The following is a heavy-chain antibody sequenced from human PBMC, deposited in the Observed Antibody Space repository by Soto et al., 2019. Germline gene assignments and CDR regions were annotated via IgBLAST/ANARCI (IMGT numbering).Heavy chain of an antibody. V-gene: IGHV3-33*01. D-gene: IGHD2-15*01. Sequence: QVHLVESGGGVVQPGRSLTLSCAASGFSFRTSGMHWVRQAPGKGLEWVAGMWYDGHVEGYLDSVKGQFTISRDNSNSLMSLQMSNLRVDDTAVYYCARGLPKVAGGAFDIWGHGTMVTVSS. CDR3: ARGLPKVAGGAFDI. CDR1: GFSFRTSG. J-gene: IGHJ3*02. CDR2: MWYDGHVE.